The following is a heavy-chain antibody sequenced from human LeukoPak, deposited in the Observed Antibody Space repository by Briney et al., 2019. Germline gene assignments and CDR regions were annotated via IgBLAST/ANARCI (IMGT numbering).Heavy chain of an antibody. J-gene: IGHJ3*01. D-gene: IGHD3-22*01. CDR1: GGSISSYY. CDR2: IYYSGST. CDR3: ARADDDSSGYLF. V-gene: IGHV4-30-4*01. Sequence: SETLSLTCTVSGGSISSYYWSWIRQPPGKGLEWIGYIYYSGSTYYNPSLKSRVTISVDTSKNQFSLKLSSVTAADTAVYYCARADDDSSGYLFWGQGTMVTVSS.